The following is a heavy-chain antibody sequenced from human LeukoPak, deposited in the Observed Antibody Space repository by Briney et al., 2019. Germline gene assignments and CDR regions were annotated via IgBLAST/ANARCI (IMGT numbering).Heavy chain of an antibody. V-gene: IGHV3-48*01. D-gene: IGHD1-26*01. J-gene: IGHJ4*02. CDR1: GFTFRTYS. Sequence: GGSLRLSCEVSGFTFRTYSMYWVRQAPGKGLEWVSYISAEGLTKYYVDSVKGRFTISRDDAKNSLYLDMSSLRVDDTAIYYCARDRVGTKGDYWGQGTLVTVSS. CDR3: ARDRVGTKGDY. CDR2: ISAEGLTK.